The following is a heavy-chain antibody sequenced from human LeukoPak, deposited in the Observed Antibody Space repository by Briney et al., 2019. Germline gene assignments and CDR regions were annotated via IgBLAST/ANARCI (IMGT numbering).Heavy chain of an antibody. CDR2: INHSGST. J-gene: IGHJ4*02. CDR3: ARKYSNFDY. V-gene: IGHV4-34*01. CDR1: GGSFSGYY. D-gene: IGHD6-6*01. Sequence: SETLSLTCAVYGGSFSGYYWSWIRQPPGKGLEWIGEINHSGSTNYNPSLKSRVTISVDTSKNQFSLKLSSVTAADTAVYYCARKYSNFDYWGQGTLVTVSS.